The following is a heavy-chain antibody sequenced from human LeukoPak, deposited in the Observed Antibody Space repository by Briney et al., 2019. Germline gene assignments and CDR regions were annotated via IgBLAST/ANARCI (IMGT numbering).Heavy chain of an antibody. CDR2: INSDGSST. CDR1: GFTFSGYW. V-gene: IGHV3-74*01. CDR3: AREFRRYFDWLYPRDYYYYGMDV. J-gene: IGHJ6*02. D-gene: IGHD3-9*01. Sequence: GGSLRLSCAVSGFTFSGYWMHWVRQAPGKGLVWVSRINSDGSSTSYADSVKGRFTISRDNAKNTLYLQMNSLRAEDTAVYYCAREFRRYFDWLYPRDYYYYGMDVWGQGTTVTVSS.